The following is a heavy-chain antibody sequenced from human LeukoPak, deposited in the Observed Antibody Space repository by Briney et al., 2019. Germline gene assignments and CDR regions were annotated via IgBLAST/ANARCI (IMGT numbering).Heavy chain of an antibody. J-gene: IGHJ4*02. D-gene: IGHD6-19*01. CDR1: GGSISSYY. V-gene: IGHV4-34*01. CDR2: INHSGST. Sequence: SETLSLTCTVSGGSISSYYWSWIRQPPGKGLEWIGEINHSGSTNYNPSLKSRVTISVDTSKNQFSLKLSSVTAADTAVYYCARGHAVFDYWGQGTLVTVSS. CDR3: ARGHAVFDY.